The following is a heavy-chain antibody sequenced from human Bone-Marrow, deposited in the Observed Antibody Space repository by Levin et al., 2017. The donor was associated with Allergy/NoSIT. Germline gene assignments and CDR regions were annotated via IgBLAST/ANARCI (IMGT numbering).Heavy chain of an antibody. D-gene: IGHD1-1*01. CDR1: GGSISSAGYH. CDR3: ARLDGYSFDY. CDR2: ISYRGST. J-gene: IGHJ4*02. Sequence: SETLSLTCTVSGGSISSAGYHWTWIRQYPGTGLEWIGYISYRGSTYFNPSLKSRLTMSIDTSDQHFSLNLTSVSAADTAIYYCARLDGYSFDYWGQGALVTVSS. V-gene: IGHV4-31*03.